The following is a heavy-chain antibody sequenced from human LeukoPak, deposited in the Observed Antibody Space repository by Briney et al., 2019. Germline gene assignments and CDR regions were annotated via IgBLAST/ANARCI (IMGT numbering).Heavy chain of an antibody. V-gene: IGHV4-30-4*08. J-gene: IGHJ6*03. Sequence: SQTLSLTCIVSGDSISSGDSYWSWIRQAPRKGLEWIGYIYDSGTTSYNPSLKSRLTIYVDTSKNQFSLNLTSVTAADTAVYYCARAPCSPTRCSLLDYYMDVWGKGTTVTVSS. CDR3: ARAPCSPTRCSLLDYYMDV. D-gene: IGHD2-2*01. CDR2: IYDSGTT. CDR1: GDSISSGDSY.